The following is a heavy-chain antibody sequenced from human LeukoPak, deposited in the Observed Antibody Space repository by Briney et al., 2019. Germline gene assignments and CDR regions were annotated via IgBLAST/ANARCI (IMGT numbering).Heavy chain of an antibody. CDR3: AKDAIFGVVIMEYYFDY. V-gene: IGHV3-30*02. Sequence: GGSLRLSCAASGFTFSDYGMNWVRQAPGKGLEWVAFIRYDGSNKYYADSVKGRFTISRDNSKNTLYLQMNSLRAEDTAVYYCAKDAIFGVVIMEYYFDYWGQGTLVTVSS. J-gene: IGHJ4*02. CDR1: GFTFSDYG. D-gene: IGHD3-3*01. CDR2: IRYDGSNK.